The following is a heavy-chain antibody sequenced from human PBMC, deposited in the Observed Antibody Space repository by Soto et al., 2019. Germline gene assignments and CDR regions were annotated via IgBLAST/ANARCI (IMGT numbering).Heavy chain of an antibody. V-gene: IGHV3-48*02. D-gene: IGHD2-15*01. J-gene: IGHJ4*02. CDR2: ISYSGETK. Sequence: PGGSLRLSCVTSGFTFTKYSMNWVRQAPGKGLEWVSYISYSGETKYYADSLKGRYAISRDDAKNSVYLQMNSLRDEDTAFYYCVRGVVVVVGSTAENFDHWGQGT. CDR1: GFTFTKYS. CDR3: VRGVVVVVGSTAENFDH.